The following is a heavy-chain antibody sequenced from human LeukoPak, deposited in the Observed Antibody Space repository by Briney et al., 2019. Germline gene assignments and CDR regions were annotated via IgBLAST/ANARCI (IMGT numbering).Heavy chain of an antibody. CDR2: INHNGNVN. V-gene: IGHV3-7*03. D-gene: IGHD3-16*01. Sequence: GGSLRLSCAASGVTFSSYWMNWARQAPGKGLEWVAGINHNGNVNYYVDSVKGRFAISRDNAKNSLYLQMSNLRAEDTAVYFCARGGGLDVWGQGATVTVSS. CDR3: ARGGGLDV. CDR1: GVTFSSYW. J-gene: IGHJ6*02.